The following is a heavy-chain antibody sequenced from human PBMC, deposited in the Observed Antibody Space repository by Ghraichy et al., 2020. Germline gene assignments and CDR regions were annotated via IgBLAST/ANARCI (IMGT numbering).Heavy chain of an antibody. CDR3: ASDTPWLPFDY. CDR2: IIPILGIA. Sequence: SVKVSCKASGGTFSSYAISWVRQAPGQGREWMGRIIPILGIANYAQKFQGRVTITADKSTSTAYMELSSLRSEDTAVYYCASDTPWLPFDYWGQGTLVTVSS. D-gene: IGHD3-9*01. CDR1: GGTFSSYA. J-gene: IGHJ4*02. V-gene: IGHV1-69*04.